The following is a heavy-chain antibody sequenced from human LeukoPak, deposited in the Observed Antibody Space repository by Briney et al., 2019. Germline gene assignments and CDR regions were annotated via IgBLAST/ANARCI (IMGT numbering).Heavy chain of an antibody. J-gene: IGHJ4*02. V-gene: IGHV3-23*01. CDR3: AKAVVVASGPFDY. D-gene: IGHD2-2*01. CDR1: EFPLSNYA. CDR2: ISGSGGGT. Sequence: GGSLRLSCAASEFPLSNYAMSWVRQAPGKGLEWVSSISGSGGGTYYADSVRGRFTISRDNSKNTLYLQMNSLRAEDTAVYYCAKAVVVASGPFDYWGQGTLVTVSS.